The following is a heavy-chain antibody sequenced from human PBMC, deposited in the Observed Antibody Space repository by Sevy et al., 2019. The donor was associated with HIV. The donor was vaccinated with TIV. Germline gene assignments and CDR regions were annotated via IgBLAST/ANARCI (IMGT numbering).Heavy chain of an antibody. J-gene: IGHJ4*02. CDR3: ARETPAYCSGGSCYSYLDY. CDR2: ISYDGSNK. CDR1: GFTFSNYG. Sequence: GGSLRLSCAASGFTFSNYGMHWVRQAPGKGLEWVAVISYDGSNKYYAASVKGRFTISRDNSKNTLYLQMNSLRAEDTAVYYCARETPAYCSGGSCYSYLDYWGQGTLVTVSS. V-gene: IGHV3-30*19. D-gene: IGHD2-15*01.